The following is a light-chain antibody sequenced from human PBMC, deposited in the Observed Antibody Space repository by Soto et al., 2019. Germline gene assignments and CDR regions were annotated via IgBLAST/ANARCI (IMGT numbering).Light chain of an antibody. Sequence: EIEMTQSPATLSVSPGEEATLSCRASQSVSSNLAWYQQKPGQAPRLLIYGASTRATGIPARFSGSGSGTEVTLSISRLLSEDSAVYYCQHYYNWRPRFGQGTKVEIK. CDR1: QSVSSN. CDR2: GAS. CDR3: QHYYNWRPR. J-gene: IGKJ1*01. V-gene: IGKV3-15*01.